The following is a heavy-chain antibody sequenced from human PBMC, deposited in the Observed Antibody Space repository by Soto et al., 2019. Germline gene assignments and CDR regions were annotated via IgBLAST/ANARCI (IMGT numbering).Heavy chain of an antibody. J-gene: IGHJ4*02. D-gene: IGHD3-3*01. CDR3: ATDQRFLEWLLFDY. CDR2: FDPEDGET. Sequence: ASVKVSCKVSGYTLTGLSMHWVRQAPGKGLEWMGGFDPEDGETIYAQKFQGRVTMTEDTSTDTAYMELSSLRSEDTAVYYCATDQRFLEWLLFDYWGQGTLVTVSS. CDR1: GYTLTGLS. V-gene: IGHV1-24*01.